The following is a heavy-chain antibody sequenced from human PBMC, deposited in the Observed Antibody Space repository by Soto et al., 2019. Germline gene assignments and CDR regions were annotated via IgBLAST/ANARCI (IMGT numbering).Heavy chain of an antibody. CDR3: ARLRMLNEDLRTDWTDY. D-gene: IGHD2-15*01. CDR2: IYYSGST. V-gene: IGHV4-59*08. J-gene: IGHJ4*02. Sequence: QVQLQESGPGLVKPLETLSLTCTVSGGSISSYYWSWIRQPPGKGLEWIGYIYYSGSTNYNPSLKSRVTISVDTSKNQFSRKLSSVTAADTAVYYCARLRMLNEDLRTDWTDYWGQGTLVTVSS. CDR1: GGSISSYY.